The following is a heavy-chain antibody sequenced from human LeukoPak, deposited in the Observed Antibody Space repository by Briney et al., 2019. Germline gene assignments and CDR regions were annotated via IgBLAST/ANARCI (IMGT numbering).Heavy chain of an antibody. CDR2: INAGNGNT. D-gene: IGHD3-22*01. CDR1: GYTFTSYA. Sequence: ASVKVSCKASGYTFTSYAMHWVRQAPGQRLEWMGWINAGNGNTKYSQKFQGRVTITRDASASTAYMELSSLRSEDTAVYYCARENLDGYYDSSGYYDYWGQGTLVTVSS. V-gene: IGHV1-3*01. J-gene: IGHJ4*02. CDR3: ARENLDGYYDSSGYYDY.